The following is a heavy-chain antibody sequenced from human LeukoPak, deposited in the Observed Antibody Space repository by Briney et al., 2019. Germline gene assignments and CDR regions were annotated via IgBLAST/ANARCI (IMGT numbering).Heavy chain of an antibody. J-gene: IGHJ4*02. V-gene: IGHV3-21*01. CDR2: ITSSGSYI. CDR3: ARAEALKFRDFDY. Sequence: PGGSLRLSCAASGFTFSNYSMNWVRQAPGKGLEWVSYITSSGSYIYYADSVKGRFTISRDNARNSLYLQVNSLRAEDTAIYYCARAEALKFRDFDYWGQGTLVTVSS. CDR1: GFTFSNYS.